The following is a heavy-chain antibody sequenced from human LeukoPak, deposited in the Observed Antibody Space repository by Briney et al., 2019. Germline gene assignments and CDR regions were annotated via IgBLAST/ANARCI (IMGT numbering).Heavy chain of an antibody. J-gene: IGHJ4*02. D-gene: IGHD5-18*01. Sequence: GGSLRLSCAASGFPFSSYWMTWVRQAPGKGLEWVANIKEDGSEKYYVDSVRGRFTISRDNAKNSLYVQMNSLRAEDTAVYYCAKDRYSFGTYYFDYWGQGTLVSVSS. CDR3: AKDRYSFGTYYFDY. V-gene: IGHV3-7*01. CDR2: IKEDGSEK. CDR1: GFPFSSYW.